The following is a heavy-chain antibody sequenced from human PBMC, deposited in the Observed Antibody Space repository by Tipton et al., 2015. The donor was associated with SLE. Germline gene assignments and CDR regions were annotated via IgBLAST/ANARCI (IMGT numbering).Heavy chain of an antibody. CDR1: GYSFTHDW. CDR3: VRGKWGP. Sequence: VQLVQSGAEVKKSGESLKISCKASGYSFTHDWIAWVRQMPGKGLEWMGHMYPYDSDTKYSPSFKGQVTISADKSTSTAYLQWSSLKASDTAMYYCVRGKWGPWGQGTLVTVSS. V-gene: IGHV5-51*03. CDR2: MYPYDSDT. J-gene: IGHJ5*02. D-gene: IGHD7-27*01.